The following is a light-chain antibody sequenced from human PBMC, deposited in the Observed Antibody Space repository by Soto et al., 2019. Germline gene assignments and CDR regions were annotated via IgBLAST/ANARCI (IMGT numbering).Light chain of an antibody. CDR2: AAS. J-gene: IGKJ4*01. CDR1: QAIGGN. V-gene: IGKV1-27*01. CDR3: QKYNSAPLT. Sequence: DIQVTQSPSSLSASLGDRVTITSRAHQAIGGNLAWFQQQPGQVPKLLIYAASALQSGVPSWFSGSGSGTDFTLTISSLQPEDIATYYCQKYNSAPLTFGGGTKVEI.